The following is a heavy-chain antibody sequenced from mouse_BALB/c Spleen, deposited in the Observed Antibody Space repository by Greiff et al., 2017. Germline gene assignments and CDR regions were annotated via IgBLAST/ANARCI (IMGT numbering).Heavy chain of an antibody. J-gene: IGHJ4*01. Sequence: DVMLVESGGGLVKPGGSLKLSCAASGFTFSSYAMSWVRQTPEKRLEWVASISSGGSTYYPDSVKGRFTISRDNARNILYLQMSSLRSEDTAMYYCGKPFMDYWGQGTSVTVSS. CDR2: ISSGGST. V-gene: IGHV5-6-5*01. CDR3: GKPFMDY. CDR1: GFTFSSYA.